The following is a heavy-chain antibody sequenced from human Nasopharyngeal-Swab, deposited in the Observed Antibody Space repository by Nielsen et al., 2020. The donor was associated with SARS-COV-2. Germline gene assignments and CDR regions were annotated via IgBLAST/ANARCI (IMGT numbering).Heavy chain of an antibody. D-gene: IGHD3-22*01. CDR2: FDPEDGET. V-gene: IGHV1-24*01. CDR3: ATDDHYDSRGLDY. Sequence: ASVKVSCKASGYTFTGYYMHWVRQAPGKGLEWMGGFDPEDGETIYAQKFQGRVTMTEDTSTDTAYMELSSLRSEDTAVYYCATDDHYDSRGLDYWGQGTLVTVSS. J-gene: IGHJ4*02. CDR1: GYTFTGYY.